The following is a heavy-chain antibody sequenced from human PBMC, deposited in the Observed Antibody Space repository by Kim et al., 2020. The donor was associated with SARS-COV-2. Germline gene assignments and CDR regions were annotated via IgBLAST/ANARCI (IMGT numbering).Heavy chain of an antibody. J-gene: IGHJ6*02. CDR1: GYTFTSYA. D-gene: IGHD3-3*01. Sequence: ASVKVSCKASGYTFTSYAMNWVRQAPGQGLEWMGWINTNTGNPTYAQGFTGRFVFSLDTSVSTAYLQISSLKAEDTAVYYCAREQWVTIFGVPIFTRSPYYYYYGMDVWGQGTTVTVSS. V-gene: IGHV7-4-1*02. CDR2: INTNTGNP. CDR3: AREQWVTIFGVPIFTRSPYYYYYGMDV.